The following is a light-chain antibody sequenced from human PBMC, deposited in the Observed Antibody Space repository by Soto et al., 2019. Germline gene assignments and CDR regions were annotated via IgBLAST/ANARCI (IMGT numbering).Light chain of an antibody. J-gene: IGKJ1*01. CDR2: GGS. CDR1: QNIRGND. V-gene: IGKV3-20*01. CDR3: QDYGTSPPWT. Sequence: EVVLTQSPGALSLPPGEGATLSCRASQNIRGNDLAWYRQKRGQAPRLLIYGGSSRADGIPDRFSGRGSGTNFTLTISRLEPEDSAVYYCQDYGTSPPWTFGQGTKVEIK.